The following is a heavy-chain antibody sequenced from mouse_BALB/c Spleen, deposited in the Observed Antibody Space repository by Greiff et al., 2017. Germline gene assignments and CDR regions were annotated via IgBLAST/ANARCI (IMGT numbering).Heavy chain of an antibody. D-gene: IGHD2-4*01. CDR3: TRGVAYDYDEDAMDY. J-gene: IGHJ4*01. Sequence: VQLQQSGAELVKPGASVKLSCKASGYTFTSYYMYWVKQRPGQGLEWIGEINPSNGGTNFNEKFKSKATLTVDKSSSTAYMQLGSLTSEDSAVYYCTRGVAYDYDEDAMDYWGQGTSVTVSS. V-gene: IGHV1S81*02. CDR2: INPSNGGT. CDR1: GYTFTSYY.